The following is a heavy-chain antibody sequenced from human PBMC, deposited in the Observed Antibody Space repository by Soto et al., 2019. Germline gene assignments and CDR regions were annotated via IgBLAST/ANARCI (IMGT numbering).Heavy chain of an antibody. CDR1: GFTFSSYA. CDR2: ISYDGSNK. Sequence: QVQLVESGGGVVQPGRSLRLSCAASGFTFSSYAMHWVRQAPGKGLEWVAVISYDGSNKYYADSVKGRFTISRDNSKNTLYLQMNSLRAEDTAVYYCARSPGYGLYYFDYCGQGTLGTVSS. D-gene: IGHD2-8*01. J-gene: IGHJ4*02. CDR3: ARSPGYGLYYFDY. V-gene: IGHV3-30-3*01.